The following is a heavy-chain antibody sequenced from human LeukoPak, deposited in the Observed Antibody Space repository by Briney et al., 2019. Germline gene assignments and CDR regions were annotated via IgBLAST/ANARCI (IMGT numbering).Heavy chain of an antibody. CDR2: MNPNSGNT. J-gene: IGHJ6*02. CDR3: ARGTDLYYDILTGYSAGYGMDV. D-gene: IGHD3-9*01. CDR1: GYTFTSYD. Sequence: ASVKVSCKASGYTFTSYDINWVRQATGQGLEWMGWMNPNSGNTGYAQKFQGRVTMTRNTSISTAYMELSSLRSEDTAVYYCARGTDLYYDILTGYSAGYGMDVWGQGTTVTVSS. V-gene: IGHV1-8*01.